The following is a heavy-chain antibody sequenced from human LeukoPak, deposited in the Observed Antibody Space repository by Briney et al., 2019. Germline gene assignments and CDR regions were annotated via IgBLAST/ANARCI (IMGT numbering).Heavy chain of an antibody. D-gene: IGHD6-13*01. CDR2: IKQDGSEK. J-gene: IGHJ4*02. Sequence: GGSLRLSCAASGFTFSSYWMNWARQAPGKGLEWVANIKQDGSEKYYVGSVKGRFTISRDNAKNSLYLQMNSLRAEDTAVYYCSREGRGSSWSHWGQGTLVTVSS. V-gene: IGHV3-7*01. CDR1: GFTFSSYW. CDR3: SREGRGSSWSH.